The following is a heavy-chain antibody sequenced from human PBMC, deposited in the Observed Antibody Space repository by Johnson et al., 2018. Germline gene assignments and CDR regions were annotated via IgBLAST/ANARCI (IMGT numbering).Heavy chain of an antibody. CDR1: GFTFSRYG. V-gene: IGHV3-33*01. J-gene: IGHJ6*04. CDR3: ARDLYDYNFKRTYHYARDV. CDR2: IWYHGSNK. Sequence: QVQLVESGGGVVQPGRSLRLSCAASGFTFSRYGMHWVRQAPGKGLEWVAAIWYHGSNKYYQNSVKGRFTISRDNSKNILYLQMTSLRAEEKAVYYCARDLYDYNFKRTYHYARDVGGKGTTVTVSS. D-gene: IGHD5-24*01.